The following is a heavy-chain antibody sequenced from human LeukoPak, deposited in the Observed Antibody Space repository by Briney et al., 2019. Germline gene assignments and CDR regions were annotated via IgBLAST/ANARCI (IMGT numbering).Heavy chain of an antibody. CDR3: AARGWYCSGGSCYPTFDY. Sequence: PSETLSLTCAVSGYSISSGYYWGWIRQPPGEGLEWIGSIYHGASTYYNPSLKSRVTISVDTSKNQFSLTLSSVTAADTAVYYCAARGWYCSGGSCYPTFDYWGQGTLVTVSS. CDR1: GYSISSGYY. CDR2: IYHGAST. V-gene: IGHV4-38-2*01. D-gene: IGHD2-15*01. J-gene: IGHJ4*02.